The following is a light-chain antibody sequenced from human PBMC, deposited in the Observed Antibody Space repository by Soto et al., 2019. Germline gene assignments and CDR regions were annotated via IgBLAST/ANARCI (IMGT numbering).Light chain of an antibody. CDR1: QGVRSNY. J-gene: IGKJ2*01. CDR2: GTS. Sequence: EIVLTQSPGTLSLSPGERATLSCRASQGVRSNYLAGYQQKPGQAPGLLIYGTSGRTGGTPDRFTGSGSGSDFTLTISRLEPEDFAVYFCQQYGDSPGTFGQGTKLEIK. CDR3: QQYGDSPGT. V-gene: IGKV3-20*01.